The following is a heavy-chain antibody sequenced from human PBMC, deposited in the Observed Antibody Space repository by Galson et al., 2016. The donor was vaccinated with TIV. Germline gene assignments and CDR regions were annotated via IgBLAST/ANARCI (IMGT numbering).Heavy chain of an antibody. D-gene: IGHD3-22*01. Sequence: SLRLSCAASGFIFRRYSMNWVRQAPGKGLEWASTISSSSDYRFYADSVKGRFTISRDNARNSLHLQINSLRVEDTAVYYCARDRDYYDSSSYSPDAFDMWGQGTMVTVSS. J-gene: IGHJ3*02. CDR2: ISSSSDYR. V-gene: IGHV3-21*01. CDR1: GFIFRRYS. CDR3: ARDRDYYDSSSYSPDAFDM.